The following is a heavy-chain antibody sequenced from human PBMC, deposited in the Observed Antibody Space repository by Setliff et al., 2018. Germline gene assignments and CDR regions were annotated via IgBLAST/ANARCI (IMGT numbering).Heavy chain of an antibody. CDR3: ARVGRLLVATMPFDY. Sequence: PSETLSLTCAVSGFSITNGYYWGWIRQSPGKQLEWIGNIFQSGITFYNPSLKSRVTISLDPSQNQFSLKLRSVTAADTAVYFCARVGRLLVATMPFDYWGPGTLVTVSS. CDR1: GFSITNGYY. D-gene: IGHD5-12*01. CDR2: IFQSGIT. V-gene: IGHV4-38-2*01. J-gene: IGHJ4*02.